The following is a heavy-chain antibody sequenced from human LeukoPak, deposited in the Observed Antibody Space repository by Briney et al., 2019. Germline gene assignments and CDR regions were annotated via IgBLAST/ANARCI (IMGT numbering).Heavy chain of an antibody. J-gene: IGHJ4*02. CDR1: GFTFDSYS. Sequence: GGSLRLSCAASGFTFDSYSMTWVRQAPGKGLEWISSITTRSDYTYYTDSVEGRFTISRDDAKNSLYLQMNSLRVEDTAVYYCVRGSQWELLGSCDYWGQGTLVTVSS. CDR2: ITTRSDYT. CDR3: VRGSQWELLGSCDY. D-gene: IGHD1-26*01. V-gene: IGHV3-21*01.